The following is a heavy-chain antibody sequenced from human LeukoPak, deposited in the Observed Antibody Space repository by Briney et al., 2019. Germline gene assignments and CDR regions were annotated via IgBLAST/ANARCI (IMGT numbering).Heavy chain of an antibody. D-gene: IGHD5-18*01. V-gene: IGHV4-34*01. J-gene: IGHJ4*02. CDR2: INHSGST. Sequence: SETLSLTCAVYGGSFSGYYWSWIRQPPGKGLEWIGEINHSGSTNYNPSLKSRVTISVDTSKNQFSLKLSSVTAADTAVYYCARLGYSYGSPFDYWGQGTLVTVSS. CDR3: ARLGYSYGSPFDY. CDR1: GGSFSGYY.